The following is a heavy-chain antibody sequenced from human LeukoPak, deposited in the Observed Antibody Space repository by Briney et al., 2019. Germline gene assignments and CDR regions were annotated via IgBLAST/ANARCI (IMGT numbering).Heavy chain of an antibody. CDR1: GFTFTSYN. Sequence: GGSLRLSCAASGFTFTSYNMNWVRQAPGKGLEWVSAISGSGGSTYYADSVKGRFTISRDNSKNTLYLQMNSLRADDTAVYYCAKGVVAQHRFAYWGQGTLVTVSS. CDR3: AKGVVAQHRFAY. V-gene: IGHV3-23*01. CDR2: ISGSGGST. J-gene: IGHJ4*02. D-gene: IGHD2-15*01.